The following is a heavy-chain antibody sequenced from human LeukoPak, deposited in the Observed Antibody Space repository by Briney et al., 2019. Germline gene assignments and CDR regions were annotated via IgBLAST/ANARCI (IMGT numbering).Heavy chain of an antibody. Sequence: ASVNVSCTASGYTFTSYGISWVRQAPGQGLEWMGWISAYNGNTNYAQKLQGRVTMTTDTSTSTAYMELRSLRSDDTAVYYCARVGYYDFWSGYYHFDYWGQGTLVTVSS. CDR2: ISAYNGNT. J-gene: IGHJ4*02. CDR3: ARVGYYDFWSGYYHFDY. V-gene: IGHV1-18*01. D-gene: IGHD3-3*01. CDR1: GYTFTSYG.